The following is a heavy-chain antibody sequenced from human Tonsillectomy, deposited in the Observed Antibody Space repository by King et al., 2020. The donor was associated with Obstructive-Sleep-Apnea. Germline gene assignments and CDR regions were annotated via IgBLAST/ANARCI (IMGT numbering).Heavy chain of an antibody. CDR3: ARVGRSGSYYDSCYFDY. CDR2: ISYDGSNK. V-gene: IGHV3-30-3*01. D-gene: IGHD3-10*01. J-gene: IGHJ4*02. Sequence: VQLVESGGGVAQPGRSLRLSCAASGFTFSNSAMHWVRQAPGKGPEWVSAISYDGSNKYYADSVKGRVTISRDNSKNTLYLRMNSLRAEDTAVYYCARVGRSGSYYDSCYFDYWGQGTLVTVSS. CDR1: GFTFSNSA.